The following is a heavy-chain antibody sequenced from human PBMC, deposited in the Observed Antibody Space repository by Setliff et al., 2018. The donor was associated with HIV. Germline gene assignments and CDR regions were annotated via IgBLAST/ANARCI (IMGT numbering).Heavy chain of an antibody. CDR1: GGSISSYY. D-gene: IGHD3-10*01. J-gene: IGHJ4*02. CDR3: ARDTSGGY. V-gene: IGHV4-59*01. Sequence: PSETLSLTCTVSGGSISSYYWNWIRQPPGKGLEWIGYIYYSGVTNYNPSLKSRVTISLDTSKNQFSLKLTSVTAADTAVYYCARDTSGGYWGRGTLVTVSS. CDR2: IYYSGVT.